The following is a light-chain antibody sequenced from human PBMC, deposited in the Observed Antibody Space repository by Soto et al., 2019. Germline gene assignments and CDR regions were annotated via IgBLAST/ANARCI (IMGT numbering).Light chain of an antibody. CDR1: QGISSF. J-gene: IGKJ3*01. V-gene: IGKV1-9*01. Sequence: DIQLTQSPPYLSASVGDRVTIICRASQGISSFLAWYQQKPGRAPKLLVYGASTVERGVPSRFSGSGSGAEFTLTISSLQPEDFATYYCQQVNSYPFTFCPGTRVDIK. CDR3: QQVNSYPFT. CDR2: GAS.